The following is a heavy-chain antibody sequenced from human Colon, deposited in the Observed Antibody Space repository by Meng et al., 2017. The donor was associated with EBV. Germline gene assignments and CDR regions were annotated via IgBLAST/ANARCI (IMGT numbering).Heavy chain of an antibody. Sequence: QLRVSVPCMRSPSGPLSSTSAFSGGPRRSRNGWSWVRQPPGKGLEWIGEIYHSGSTNYNPSLKSRVTISVDKSKNQFSLKLSSVTAADTAVYYCARVVTALWGYYFDYWGQGTLVTVSS. J-gene: IGHJ4*02. CDR1: GGPRRSRNG. CDR3: ARVVTALWGYYFDY. D-gene: IGHD2-21*02. CDR2: IYHSGST. V-gene: IGHV4-4*02.